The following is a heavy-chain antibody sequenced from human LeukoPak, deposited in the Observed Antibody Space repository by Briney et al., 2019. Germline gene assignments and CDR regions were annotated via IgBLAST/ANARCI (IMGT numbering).Heavy chain of an antibody. CDR1: GGSISSGGYS. CDR3: ARGFSYYYDSSAKRAFDI. D-gene: IGHD3-22*01. J-gene: IGHJ3*02. Sequence: PSQTLSLTCAVSGGSISSGGYSWRWIRQPPGKGLEWIGYIYHSGSTYYNPSLKSRVTISVDRSKNQFSLKLSSVTAADTAVYYCARGFSYYYDSSAKRAFDIWGQGTMVTVSS. CDR2: IYHSGST. V-gene: IGHV4-30-2*01.